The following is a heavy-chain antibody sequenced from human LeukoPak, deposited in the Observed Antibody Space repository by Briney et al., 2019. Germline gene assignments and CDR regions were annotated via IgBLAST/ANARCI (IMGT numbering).Heavy chain of an antibody. V-gene: IGHV1-2*02. CDR2: INPNSGGT. D-gene: IGHD3-16*02. Sequence: ASVKVSRKASGYTFTGYYMHWVRQAPGQGLEWMGWINPNSGGTNYAQKFQGRVTMTRDTSISTAYMELSRLRSDDTAVYYCATGLYADYYYFDYWGQGTLVTVSS. CDR1: GYTFTGYY. CDR3: ATGLYADYYYFDY. J-gene: IGHJ4*02.